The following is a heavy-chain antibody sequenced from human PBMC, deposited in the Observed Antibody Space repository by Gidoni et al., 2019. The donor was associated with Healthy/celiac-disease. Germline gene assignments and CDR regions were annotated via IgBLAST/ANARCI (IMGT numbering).Heavy chain of an antibody. CDR2: ISRSSSYI. D-gene: IGHD7-27*01. Sequence: EVQLVESGGGLVKPGGSRRLSCAASGFTFSSYSMNWVRQAPGKGLEWVSSISRSSSYIYYADSVKVRFTISLDNAKNSLYLQMNSLRAEATAVYYCASDGGVNWGVYWGQGTLVTVSS. CDR1: GFTFSSYS. J-gene: IGHJ4*02. V-gene: IGHV3-21*01. CDR3: ASDGGVNWGVY.